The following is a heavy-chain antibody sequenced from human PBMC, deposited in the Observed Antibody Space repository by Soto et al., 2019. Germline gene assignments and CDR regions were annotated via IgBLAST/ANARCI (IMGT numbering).Heavy chain of an antibody. Sequence: ASVKVSCKASGYTFTSYAMHWVRQAPGQRLEWMGWINAGNGNTKYSQKFQGRVTITRDTSASTAYMELSSLRSEDTAVYYCARDHGVAVAGTMDYWGQGTLVTVSS. CDR3: ARDHGVAVAGTMDY. J-gene: IGHJ4*02. CDR1: GYTFTSYA. D-gene: IGHD6-19*01. V-gene: IGHV1-3*01. CDR2: INAGNGNT.